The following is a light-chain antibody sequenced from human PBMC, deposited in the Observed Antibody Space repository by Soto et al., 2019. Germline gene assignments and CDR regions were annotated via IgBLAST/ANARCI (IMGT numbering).Light chain of an antibody. CDR3: AAWDDSLEAWV. V-gene: IGLV1-44*01. CDR2: SDN. CDR1: SSNIGSKT. Sequence: QSVLIQPPSVSGTPGQRVTISCSGSSSNIGSKTVNWFQQLPGTAPRLLIYSDNHRPSGVPDRFSGSRSGTSASLAISGLQSDDEADFYCAAWDDSLEAWVFGGGTKLTVL. J-gene: IGLJ3*02.